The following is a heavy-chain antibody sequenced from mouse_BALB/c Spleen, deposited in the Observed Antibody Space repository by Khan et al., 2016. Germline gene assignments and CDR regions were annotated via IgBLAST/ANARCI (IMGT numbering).Heavy chain of an antibody. J-gene: IGHJ3*01. CDR1: GYTFTSYW. V-gene: IGHV1-87*01. CDR3: ARGGYGNYVFAY. D-gene: IGHD2-1*01. Sequence: VQLQESGAELARPGASVKLSCKASGYTFTSYWMQWVKQRPGQGLQWIGTIYPGDGDTRYTQKFKGKATLTADKSSSPAYMQLSSLASEDSAVYYCARGGYGNYVFAYWGQGTLVTVSA. CDR2: IYPGDGDT.